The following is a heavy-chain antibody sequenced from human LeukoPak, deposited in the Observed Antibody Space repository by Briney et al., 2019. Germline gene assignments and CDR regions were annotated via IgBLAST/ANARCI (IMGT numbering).Heavy chain of an antibody. V-gene: IGHV3-21*01. CDR1: GFXFSSYS. J-gene: IGHJ4*02. D-gene: IGHD3-22*01. CDR2: ISSSSSYI. Sequence: PGGSLRLSCAASGFXFSSYSINWVRQAPGKGLEWVSSISSSSSYIYYADSVKGRFTISRDNARNSLYLQMNSLRAEDTAVYYCARHYYDSSGYYKGDYWGQGTLVTVSS. CDR3: ARHYYDSSGYYKGDY.